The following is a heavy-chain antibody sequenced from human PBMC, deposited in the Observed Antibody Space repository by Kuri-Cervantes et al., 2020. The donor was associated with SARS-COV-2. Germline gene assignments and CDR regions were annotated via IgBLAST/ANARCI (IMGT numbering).Heavy chain of an antibody. CDR3: ARGSYDFWSGYYTGCRFDP. CDR2: INHSGST. CDR1: GGSFSGYY. D-gene: IGHD3-3*01. J-gene: IGHJ5*02. V-gene: IGHV4-34*01. Sequence: SETLSLTCAVYGGSFSGYYWSWIRQPPGKGLEWIGEINHSGSTNYNPSLKSRVTISVDTSKNQFSLKLSSVTAADTAVYYCARGSYDFWSGYYTGCRFDPWGQGTLVTVSS.